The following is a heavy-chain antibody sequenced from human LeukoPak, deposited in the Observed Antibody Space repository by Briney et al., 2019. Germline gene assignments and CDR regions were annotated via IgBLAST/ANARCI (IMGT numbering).Heavy chain of an antibody. V-gene: IGHV4-30-2*06. J-gene: IGHJ4*02. CDR2: IYHSGST. Sequence: SETLSLTCTISGGSVNSGGYYWSWIRQSPGKGLEWIGYIYHSGSTNYNPSLKSRVTISVDRFKNHFSLKLKSVTAADTAVYYCARSPDYWGQGTLVTVSS. CDR1: GGSVNSGGYY. CDR3: ARSPDY.